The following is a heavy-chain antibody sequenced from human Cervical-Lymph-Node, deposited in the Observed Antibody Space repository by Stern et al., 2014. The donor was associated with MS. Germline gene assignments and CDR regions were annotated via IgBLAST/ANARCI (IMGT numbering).Heavy chain of an antibody. Sequence: EVQLVQSGGDLVQPGRSLRLSCAASGFTFDDYAIHWVRQAPGKGLEWVSSISWNSGTIAYADSVKGRFTISRDNAEKSVYLQMNSLRPEDTAFYYCAKDIAVARRGAFDIWGQGTMVTVSS. CDR1: GFTFDDYA. CDR2: ISWNSGTI. J-gene: IGHJ3*02. D-gene: IGHD2-15*01. V-gene: IGHV3-9*01. CDR3: AKDIAVARRGAFDI.